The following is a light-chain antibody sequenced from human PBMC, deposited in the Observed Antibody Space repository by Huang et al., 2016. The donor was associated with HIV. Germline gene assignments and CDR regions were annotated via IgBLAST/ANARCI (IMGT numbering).Light chain of an antibody. J-gene: IGKJ5*01. Sequence: DTVVTQTPLSLSVTPGHPASISCKSSHSLLRSDGKTYLYWYLQKAGLPPQLLIYEAANRFPGVPDRFSGRGTGTDFTLRIGRVEAGDVGIYYCMQGVQIPWVTFDQGTRLEIK. V-gene: IGKV2D-29*01. CDR1: HSLLRSDGKTY. CDR3: MQGVQIPWVT. CDR2: EAA.